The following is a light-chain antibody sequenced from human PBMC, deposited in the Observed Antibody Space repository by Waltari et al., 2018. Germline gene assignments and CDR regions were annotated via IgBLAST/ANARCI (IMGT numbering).Light chain of an antibody. V-gene: IGKV3-11*01. J-gene: IGKJ4*01. CDR3: QQNSDLLT. CDR2: DAS. CDR1: QSVTSS. Sequence: EIVLTQSPAPLSLSPGERATLSCRASQSVTSSLGWYQQKPGQAPRLLIYDASNRATGIPARFSGSGSGTDFTLTISSLEPEDFAVYYCQQNSDLLTFGGGTKVEIK.